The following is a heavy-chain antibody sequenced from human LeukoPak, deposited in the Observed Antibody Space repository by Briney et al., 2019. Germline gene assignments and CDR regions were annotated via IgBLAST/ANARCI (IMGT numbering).Heavy chain of an antibody. D-gene: IGHD3-10*01. Sequence: ASVKVSCKASGGTFISYAISWVRQAPGQGVEWMGRIIPIFGTANYAQKFQGRVTITTEESTSTDYIELSSLRSEDTAVYYCAGGPPSWYFDYWGQGTLVTVSS. CDR2: IIPIFGTA. CDR3: AGGPPSWYFDY. V-gene: IGHV1-69*05. J-gene: IGHJ4*02. CDR1: GGTFISYA.